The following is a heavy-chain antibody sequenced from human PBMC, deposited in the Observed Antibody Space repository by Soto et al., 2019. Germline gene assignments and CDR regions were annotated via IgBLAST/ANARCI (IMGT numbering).Heavy chain of an antibody. J-gene: IGHJ5*02. CDR3: ASALYCSGGSCSFDP. CDR2: IYYTGST. V-gene: IGHV4-61*01. Sequence: SETLSLTCTVSGGSVSSGNYYWSWIRQPPGKGLEWIGFIYYTGSTSYNPSLKSRVTISMDTSKNQFSLKLTSVTAADTDVYYCASALYCSGGSCSFDPWGQGTLVTVSS. CDR1: GGSVSSGNYY. D-gene: IGHD2-15*01.